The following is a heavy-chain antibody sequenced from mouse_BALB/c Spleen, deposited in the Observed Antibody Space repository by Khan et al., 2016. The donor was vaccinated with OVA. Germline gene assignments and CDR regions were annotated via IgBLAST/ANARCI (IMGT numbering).Heavy chain of an antibody. Sequence: SGPGLVKPSQSLSLTCTVTGYSITSGYAWNWIRQFPGNKLEWMGYISYSGGTSYNPSLKSRISITRDTSKNQFFLQLNSVTTEDTATYYCARGNYYGYYFDYWGQGTPPTVSS. V-gene: IGHV3-2*02. D-gene: IGHD1-1*01. CDR1: GYSITSGYA. CDR3: ARGNYYGYYFDY. CDR2: ISYSGGT. J-gene: IGHJ2*01.